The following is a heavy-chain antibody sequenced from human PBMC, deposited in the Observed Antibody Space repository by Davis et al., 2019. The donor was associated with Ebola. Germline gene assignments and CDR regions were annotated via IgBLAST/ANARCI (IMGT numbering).Heavy chain of an antibody. CDR1: GFPITNYW. Sequence: GESLKISCAVSGFPITNYWTHWVRQAPGKGLVWVSRIKSDGSTIYADSVKGRFTISRDNVKNTLYLQMNSLRVEDTAVYYCARSSVWGQGTLVTVSS. CDR2: IKSDGST. J-gene: IGHJ4*02. V-gene: IGHV3-74*01. CDR3: ARSSV.